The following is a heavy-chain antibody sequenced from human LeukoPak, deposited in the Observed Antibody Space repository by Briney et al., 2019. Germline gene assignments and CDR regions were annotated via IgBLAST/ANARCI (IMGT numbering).Heavy chain of an antibody. CDR3: ARARRGIAALVI. CDR1: GGSISSSSYY. V-gene: IGHV4-39*07. D-gene: IGHD6-13*01. Sequence: SETLSLTCTVSGGSISSSSYYWGWIRQPPGKGLEWIGEINHSGSTNYNPSLKSRVTISVDTSKNQFSLKLSSVTAADTAVYYCARARRGIAALVIWGQGTMVTVSS. J-gene: IGHJ3*02. CDR2: INHSGST.